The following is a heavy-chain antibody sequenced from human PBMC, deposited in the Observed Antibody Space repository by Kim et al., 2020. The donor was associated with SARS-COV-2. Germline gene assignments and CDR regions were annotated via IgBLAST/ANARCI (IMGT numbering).Heavy chain of an antibody. CDR3: ARGSPRSWAY. V-gene: IGHV4-34*01. CDR2: INHSGST. D-gene: IGHD1-26*01. J-gene: IGHJ4*02. Sequence: SETLSLTCAVYGGSFSGYYWSWIRQPPGKGLEWIGEINHSGSTNYNPSLKSRVTISVDTSKNQFSLKLSSVTAADTAVYYCARGSPRSWAYWGQGTLVTVSS. CDR1: GGSFSGYY.